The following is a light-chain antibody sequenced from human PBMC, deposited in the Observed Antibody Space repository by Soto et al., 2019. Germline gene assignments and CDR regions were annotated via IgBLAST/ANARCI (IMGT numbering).Light chain of an antibody. J-gene: IGLJ2*01. V-gene: IGLV2-11*01. Sequence: QSVLTQPRSVSGSPGQSVTISCTGTSSDVGGYKYVSWYQQHPGKVPKLMMYDVSKRPSGVPDRFSGSKSGNTASLTISGLQAEDEADYYCCSYAGSYTLGVFGGGTKLTVL. CDR1: SSDVGGYKY. CDR2: DVS. CDR3: CSYAGSYTLGV.